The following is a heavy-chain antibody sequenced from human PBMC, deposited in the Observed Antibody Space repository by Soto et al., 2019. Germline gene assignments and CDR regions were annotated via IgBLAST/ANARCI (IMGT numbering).Heavy chain of an antibody. CDR3: ASGPPFGP. J-gene: IGHJ5*02. V-gene: IGHV4-30-2*01. CDR2: IYHGGST. Sequence: QLQLQESGSGLVKPSQTLSLTCAVSGGSISSGGYSWSWIRQPPGKGLEWIGYIYHGGSTYYNPSLXXXVXXPGDRSKTQFSLKLSSVPAAVTAVYYCASGPPFGPWGQGTLVTVSS. CDR1: GGSISSGGYS.